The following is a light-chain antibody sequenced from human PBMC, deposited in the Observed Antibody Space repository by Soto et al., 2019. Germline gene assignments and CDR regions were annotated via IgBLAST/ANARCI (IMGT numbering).Light chain of an antibody. CDR1: SSDVGGYNY. Sequence: QSALTQPASVSGSPGQSITISCTGTSSDVGGYNYVSWYQQHPGKAPKLMIYDVSNRPSGVSNRFSGSKSGNTASLTISGLQAEDEADYYCSSYTSSGTPEVFGTGTKVTVL. CDR3: SSYTSSGTPEV. CDR2: DVS. J-gene: IGLJ1*01. V-gene: IGLV2-14*01.